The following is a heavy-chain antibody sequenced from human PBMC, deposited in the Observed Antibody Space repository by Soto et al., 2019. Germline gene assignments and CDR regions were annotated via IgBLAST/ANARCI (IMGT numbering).Heavy chain of an antibody. CDR1: GFTFSSYA. Sequence: GGSLRLSCAASGFTFSSYAMSWVRQAPGKGLEWVSAISGSGGSTYYADSVKGRFTISRDNSKNTLYLQMNSLRAEDTAVYYCAKGHGDYVGVSPVWFDPWGQGTLVTV. D-gene: IGHD4-17*01. CDR3: AKGHGDYVGVSPVWFDP. J-gene: IGHJ5*02. CDR2: ISGSGGST. V-gene: IGHV3-23*01.